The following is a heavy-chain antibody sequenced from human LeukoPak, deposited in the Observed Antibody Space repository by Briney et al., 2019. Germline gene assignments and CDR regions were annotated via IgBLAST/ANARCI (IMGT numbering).Heavy chain of an antibody. Sequence: PGGSLRLSCAASGFTFSSYSMNWVRRAPGKGLEWVSSISSSSSYIYYADSVKGRFTISRDNAKNSLYLQMNSLRAEDTAVYYCARSGPTYGSGSYVHVYWGQGTLVTVSS. D-gene: IGHD3-10*01. CDR3: ARSGPTYGSGSYVHVY. J-gene: IGHJ4*02. CDR2: ISSSSSYI. V-gene: IGHV3-21*01. CDR1: GFTFSSYS.